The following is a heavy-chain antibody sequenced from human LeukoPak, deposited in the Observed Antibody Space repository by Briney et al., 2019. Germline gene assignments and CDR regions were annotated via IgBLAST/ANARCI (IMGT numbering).Heavy chain of an antibody. J-gene: IGHJ3*02. Sequence: PGGSLRLSCAASGFTFSSYAMHWVRQAPGKGLEYVSAISSNGGSTYYANSVKGRFTISRDNSKNTLYLQMGSLRAEDMAVYYCARLYSSSWYAPHNAFDIWGQGTMVTVSS. V-gene: IGHV3-64*01. CDR1: GFTFSSYA. D-gene: IGHD6-13*01. CDR3: ARLYSSSWYAPHNAFDI. CDR2: ISSNGGST.